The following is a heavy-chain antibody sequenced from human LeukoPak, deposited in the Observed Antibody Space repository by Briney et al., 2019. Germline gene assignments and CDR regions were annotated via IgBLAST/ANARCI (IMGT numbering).Heavy chain of an antibody. CDR1: GDSINSLDL. V-gene: IGHV4-4*02. Sequence: SETLSLTCTVSGDSINSLDLWSWVRQPPGKGLEWIGEMYLSGTTHSNPSVKSRVTISLDKSKNQFFLNLSSVTAADTAVYYCAGLVGRYSSGLYYYYFDYWGQGTLVTVSS. J-gene: IGHJ4*02. CDR3: AGLVGRYSSGLYYYYFDY. CDR2: MYLSGTT. D-gene: IGHD3-22*01.